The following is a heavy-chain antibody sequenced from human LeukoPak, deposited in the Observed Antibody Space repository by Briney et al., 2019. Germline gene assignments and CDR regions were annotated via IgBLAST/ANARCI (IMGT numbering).Heavy chain of an antibody. Sequence: GASVKVSCKASGYTFTGYYMHWVRQAPGQGLEWMGWINPNSGGTNYAQKFQGRVTMTRDTSISTAYMEVSRLRSDDTAVYYCARGGWSYGGNQNLFDYWGQGTLVTVSS. CDR2: INPNSGGT. D-gene: IGHD4-23*01. CDR3: ARGGWSYGGNQNLFDY. J-gene: IGHJ4*02. CDR1: GYTFTGYY. V-gene: IGHV1-2*02.